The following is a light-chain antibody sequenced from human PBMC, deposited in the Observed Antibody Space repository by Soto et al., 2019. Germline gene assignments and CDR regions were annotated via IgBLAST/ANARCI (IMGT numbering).Light chain of an antibody. CDR1: SSDVGSYNL. CDR2: EVS. V-gene: IGLV2-23*02. J-gene: IGLJ1*01. CDR3: CSYAGSSTYYV. Sequence: QSVLTQPASVSGSPGQSITISCTGTSSDVGSYNLVSWYQQHPGKAPKLMIYEVSKRPSGVSNRFSGSKSGNTASLTISGLQAEDEADYYCCSYAGSSTYYVFGTGTMVTVL.